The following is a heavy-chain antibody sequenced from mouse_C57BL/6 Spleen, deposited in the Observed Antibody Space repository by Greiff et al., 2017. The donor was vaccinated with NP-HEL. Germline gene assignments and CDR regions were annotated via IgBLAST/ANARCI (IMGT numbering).Heavy chain of an antibody. J-gene: IGHJ4*01. CDR3: ARAGITTVVAQYYAMDY. CDR2: IYPGDGDT. Sequence: VQLQQSGAELVKPGASVKISCKASGYAFSSYWMNGVKQRPGKGLEWIGQIYPGDGDTNYNGKFKGKATLTADKSSSTAYMHLSSLTSEDSAVYYCARAGITTVVAQYYAMDYWGQGTSVTVSS. D-gene: IGHD1-1*01. CDR1: GYAFSSYW. V-gene: IGHV1-80*01.